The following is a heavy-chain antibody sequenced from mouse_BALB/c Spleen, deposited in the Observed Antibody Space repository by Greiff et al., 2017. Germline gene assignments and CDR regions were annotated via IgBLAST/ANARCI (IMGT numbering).Heavy chain of an antibody. CDR3: ARWSAYYAMDY. J-gene: IGHJ4*01. CDR2: INPSTGYT. CDR1: GYTFTSYW. Sequence: QVQLKESGAELAKPGASVKMSCKASGYTFTSYWMHWVKQRPGQGLEWIGYINPSTGYTEYNQKFKDKATLTADKSSSTAYMQLSSLTSEDSAVYYCARWSAYYAMDYWGQGTSVTVSS. V-gene: IGHV1-7*01.